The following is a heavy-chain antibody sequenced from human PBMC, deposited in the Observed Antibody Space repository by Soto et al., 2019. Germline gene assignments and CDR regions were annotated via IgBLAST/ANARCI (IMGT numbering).Heavy chain of an antibody. CDR2: MSYDGNNQ. J-gene: IGHJ4*02. Sequence: QVQLVESGGGVVQPGRSLRLSCAASGFTFSSYAMHWVRQAPGKGLEWVAVMSYDGNNQYFADSVKGRFTISRDNFKNTLYLQMNRLRPEDTAVYYCAKALGELSPESFDYWGQGILVTVSS. CDR1: GFTFSSYA. V-gene: IGHV3-30*18. D-gene: IGHD3-16*02. CDR3: AKALGELSPESFDY.